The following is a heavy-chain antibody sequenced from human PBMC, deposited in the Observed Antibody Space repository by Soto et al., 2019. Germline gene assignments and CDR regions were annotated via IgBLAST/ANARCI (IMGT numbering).Heavy chain of an antibody. J-gene: IGHJ4*02. V-gene: IGHV3-30-3*01. CDR1: GFTFSSYA. CDR2: ISYDGTNK. D-gene: IGHD6-6*01. CDR3: ARDEQLALDY. Sequence: ESGGGVVQPGRSLRLSCAASGFTFSSYAMHWVRQAPGKGLELVAVISYDGTNKYYADSVKGRFTISRDNSKDTLYLQMNSLRAEDTAVYYCARDEQLALDYWGQGTLVTVSS.